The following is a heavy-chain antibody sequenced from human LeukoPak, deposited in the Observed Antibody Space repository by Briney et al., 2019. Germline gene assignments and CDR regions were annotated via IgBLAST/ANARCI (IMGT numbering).Heavy chain of an antibody. Sequence: PGGSLRLSCEGSGFMFGNHGLIWVRQAPGKELDWLSFIGPSGATRLYANSVKGRFTISRDNAENSVFLQMNSLRVEDTAVYYCARGPTPSYWYGSGSYYSLDHWGQGTLVTVSS. V-gene: IGHV3-48*03. CDR2: IGPSGATR. J-gene: IGHJ4*02. D-gene: IGHD3-10*01. CDR1: GFMFGNHG. CDR3: ARGPTPSYWYGSGSYYSLDH.